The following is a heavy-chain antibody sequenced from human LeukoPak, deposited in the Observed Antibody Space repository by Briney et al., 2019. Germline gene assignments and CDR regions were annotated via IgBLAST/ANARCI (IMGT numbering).Heavy chain of an antibody. D-gene: IGHD3-3*01. J-gene: IGHJ3*02. CDR3: AKWHYDFWSGYPDDAFDI. V-gene: IGHV3-30*18. CDR2: ISYDGSNK. CDR1: GFTFSSYG. Sequence: PGRSLRLSCAASGFTFSSYGMHWVRQAPGKGLEWVAVISYDGSNKYYADSVKGRFTISRDNSKNTLYLQMNSLRAEDTAVYYCAKWHYDFWSGYPDDAFDIWGQGTMVTVSS.